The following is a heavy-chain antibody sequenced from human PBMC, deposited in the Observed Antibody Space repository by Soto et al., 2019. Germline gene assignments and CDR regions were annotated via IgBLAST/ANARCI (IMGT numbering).Heavy chain of an antibody. J-gene: IGHJ6*02. V-gene: IGHV4-31*03. Sequence: SETLSLTCTVSGGSISSGGYYWSWIRQHPGKGLEWIGYIYYSGSTYYNPSLKSRVTISVDTSKNQFSLKLSSVTAADTAVYYCAIDPLPHLYYCMVFWGQGTTVTVSS. CDR1: GGSISSGGYY. CDR2: IYYSGST. CDR3: AIDPLPHLYYCMVF.